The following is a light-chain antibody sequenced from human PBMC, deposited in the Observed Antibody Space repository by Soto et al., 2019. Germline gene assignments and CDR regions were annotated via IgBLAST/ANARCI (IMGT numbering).Light chain of an antibody. CDR3: SSYTSASTPLV. V-gene: IGLV2-14*01. Sequence: QSALTQPASVSGSPGQSITISCTGTGSDVGGYNYVSWYQQYPGKAPKVMIYDVSNRPSGVSNRFSGSKSGNTASLTISGLRAEDEADYYCSSYTSASTPLVFGGGTKLTVL. J-gene: IGLJ2*01. CDR1: GSDVGGYNY. CDR2: DVS.